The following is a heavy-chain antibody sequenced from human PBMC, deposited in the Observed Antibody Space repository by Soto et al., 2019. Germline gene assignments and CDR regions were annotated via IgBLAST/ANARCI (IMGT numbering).Heavy chain of an antibody. CDR1: GSTFNTYA. Sequence: QVQLVQSGAEMKKPGSSVKVSCQSSGSTFNTYAMNWVRQAPGKGPEWMGDISPMFGAANYAPKFQGRVTITADECTGTSDMQLCSLTSEATALYFCAREVQVHTPAFVYWGQGTLVTVSS. D-gene: IGHD3-10*01. CDR3: AREVQVHTPAFVY. CDR2: ISPMFGAA. J-gene: IGHJ4*02. V-gene: IGHV1-69*19.